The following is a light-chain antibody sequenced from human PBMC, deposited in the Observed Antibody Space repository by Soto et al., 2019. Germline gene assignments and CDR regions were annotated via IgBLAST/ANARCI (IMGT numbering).Light chain of an antibody. Sequence: EIVLTQSPGTLSLSPGERATLSCRASQSVSSSYLAWYQQKPGQAPRLLIYGASSRATGIPDRFSGSGSGTDVTLTISRLEPEDLAVYYCQQYGSSPGTFGQGPKLEIK. V-gene: IGKV3-20*01. J-gene: IGKJ2*01. CDR2: GAS. CDR1: QSVSSSY. CDR3: QQYGSSPGT.